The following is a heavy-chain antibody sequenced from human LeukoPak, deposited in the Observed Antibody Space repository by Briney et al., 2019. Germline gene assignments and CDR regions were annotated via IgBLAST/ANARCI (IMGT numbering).Heavy chain of an antibody. V-gene: IGHV5-51*01. D-gene: IGHD5-18*01. CDR1: GSRFTSYW. Sequence: GEALEISWQGSGSRFTSYWIGWVRQMPGKGLEGMGIIYPGDSDTRYSPSFQGQVTISADKSISTAYLQWSSLKASDTAMYYCARHDPVDTAMVDYWGQGTLVTVSS. J-gene: IGHJ4*02. CDR2: IYPGDSDT. CDR3: ARHDPVDTAMVDY.